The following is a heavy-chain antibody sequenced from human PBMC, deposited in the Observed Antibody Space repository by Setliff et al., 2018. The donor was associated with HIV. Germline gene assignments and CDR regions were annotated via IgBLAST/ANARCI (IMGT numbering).Heavy chain of an antibody. CDR3: ARYAASGTGWFDP. V-gene: IGHV1-24*01. Sequence: GASVKVSCKVSGYTLTELSRHWVRQAPGKGLEWIGSFDPQDDETIYAQNFQGRVTMTEDTSTDTAYLELTSLRSDDTAVYYCARYAASGTGWFDPWGQGTQVTVSS. J-gene: IGHJ5*02. CDR1: GYTLTELS. CDR2: FDPQDDET. D-gene: IGHD2-8*02.